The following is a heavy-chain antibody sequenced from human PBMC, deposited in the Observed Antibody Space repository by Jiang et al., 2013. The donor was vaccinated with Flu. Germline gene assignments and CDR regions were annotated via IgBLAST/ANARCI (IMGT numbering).Heavy chain of an antibody. CDR2: IYYSGST. Sequence: GPGLVKPSETLSLTCTVSGGSISSYYWSWIRQPPGKGLEWIGYIYYSGSTNYNPSLKSRVTISVDTSKNQFSLKLSSVTAADTAVYYCARGSYDFWSGYHSSFDYWGRGNPGHRLL. CDR1: GGSISSYY. CDR3: ARGSYDFWSGYHSSFDY. V-gene: IGHV4-59*01. J-gene: IGHJ4*02. D-gene: IGHD3-3*01.